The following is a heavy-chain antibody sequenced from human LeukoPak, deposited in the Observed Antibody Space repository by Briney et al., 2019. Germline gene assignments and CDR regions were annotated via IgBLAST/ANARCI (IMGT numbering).Heavy chain of an antibody. V-gene: IGHV1-8*02. D-gene: IGHD3-9*01. J-gene: IGHJ6*02. CDR2: MNPNSGNT. Sequence: ASVKVSCKASGYTFTNYDINWVRQATGQGLEWMGWMNPNSGNTVYAQKFQGWVTMTRDTSISTAYMELSRLRSDDTAVYYCARDRYDILTGYDYYYGMDVWGQGTTVTVSS. CDR3: ARDRYDILTGYDYYYGMDV. CDR1: GYTFTNYD.